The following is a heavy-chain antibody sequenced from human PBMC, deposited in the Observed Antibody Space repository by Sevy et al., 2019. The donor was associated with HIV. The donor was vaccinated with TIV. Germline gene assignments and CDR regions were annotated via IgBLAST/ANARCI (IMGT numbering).Heavy chain of an antibody. CDR2: IYPGDSGT. V-gene: IGHV5-51*01. D-gene: IGHD6-6*01. CDR3: ARISSSPRAYYYYFGMDV. Sequence: GESLKISCKGSEYNFTNYWIGWVRQMPGKGLEWMGIIYPGDSGTRYSPSFQDQVTISADKSIDTAYLQWSSLKASDTAMYYCARISSSPRAYYYYFGMDVWGQGTTVTVSS. J-gene: IGHJ6*02. CDR1: EYNFTNYW.